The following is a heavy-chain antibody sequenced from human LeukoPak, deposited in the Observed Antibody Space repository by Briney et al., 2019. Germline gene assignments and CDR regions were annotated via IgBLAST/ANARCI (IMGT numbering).Heavy chain of an antibody. CDR1: GFTFSRYS. CDR3: ARGRGEFWSGYRYYYYYYYMDV. V-gene: IGHV3-21*01. Sequence: GGSLGLSLAASGFTFSRYSMNWVRQAPGKGLEWGASISSSSSYIYYADSVKGRFTISRDNAKNSLYLQMNSLRAEDTAVYYCARGRGEFWSGYRYYYYYYYMDVWGKGTTVTVSS. J-gene: IGHJ6*03. D-gene: IGHD3-3*01. CDR2: ISSSSSYI.